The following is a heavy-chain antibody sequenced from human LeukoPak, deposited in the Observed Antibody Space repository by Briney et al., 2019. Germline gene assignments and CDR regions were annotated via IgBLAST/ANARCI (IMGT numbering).Heavy chain of an antibody. J-gene: IGHJ6*02. CDR3: AKDIKGTNCYYYGMGA. CDR2: INGVGGRT. V-gene: IGHV3-23*01. CDR1: GFSSSNSA. D-gene: IGHD1-14*01. Sequence: PGGSLRLSCAASGFSSSNSATSCDRQAPGEGRGWVSAINGVGGRTYHADSVKGRFTLYRDNSKHTLYLQVNSLRVKDTAVYYCAKDIKGTNCYYYGMGARGQGTTVTVSS.